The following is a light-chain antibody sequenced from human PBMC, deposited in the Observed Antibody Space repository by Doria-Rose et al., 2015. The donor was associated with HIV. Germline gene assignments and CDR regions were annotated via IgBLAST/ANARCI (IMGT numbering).Light chain of an antibody. CDR3: QQYGTSRGT. Sequence: EIVLTQSPGTLSLSPGERATLSCRASQRVKSSYLAWYQQKPGQAPSLLNYDASTRATGIPDRFSGSGSGTDFTLTISRLEPEDVAVYYCQQYGTSRGTFGQGTRLEIK. CDR2: DAS. CDR1: QRVKSSY. V-gene: IGKV3-20*01. J-gene: IGKJ5*01.